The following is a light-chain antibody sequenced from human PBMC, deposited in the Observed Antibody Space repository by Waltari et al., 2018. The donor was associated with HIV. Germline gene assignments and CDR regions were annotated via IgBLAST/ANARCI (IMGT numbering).Light chain of an antibody. Sequence: SALTQPASVSGSPGQSITLPCTGPSRAVWAYNLFSWYQQHPGKAPKFIIYEVNKRPSEVSIRFSGSKSGNTASLTISGLQAEDEADYYCCSYAGRSTLEVFGGGTKVTVL. V-gene: IGLV2-23*02. CDR2: EVN. J-gene: IGLJ2*01. CDR1: SRAVWAYNL. CDR3: CSYAGRSTLEV.